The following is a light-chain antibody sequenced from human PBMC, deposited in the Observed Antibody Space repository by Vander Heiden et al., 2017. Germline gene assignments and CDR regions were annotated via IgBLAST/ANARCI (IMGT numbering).Light chain of an antibody. Sequence: QPVLTQSPPASASLGASAKLTCTLSSGHSSYAIAWNQQQPEKGPRYLMKLNSDGSHSKGDGMPDRFSGSSSGAERYLTISSRQSEDEADYYCQTWGTGIHRVFGGGTKLTAL. CDR1: SGHSSYA. CDR3: QTWGTGIHRV. CDR2: LNSDGSH. J-gene: IGLJ3*02. V-gene: IGLV4-69*01.